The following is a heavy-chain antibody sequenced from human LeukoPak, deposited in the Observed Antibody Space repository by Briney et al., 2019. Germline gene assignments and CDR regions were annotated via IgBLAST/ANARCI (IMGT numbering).Heavy chain of an antibody. J-gene: IGHJ5*02. D-gene: IGHD6-19*01. V-gene: IGHV4-59*01. CDR2: LYYSGST. CDR3: ARHGYSSGSLAWFDP. CDR1: GGSISSYY. Sequence: SETLSLTCSVSGGSISSYYWSWIRQPPGKGLEWIGYLYYSGSTNYNPSPKSRVTISVDTSKNQFSLKLSSVTAADTAVYYCARHGYSSGSLAWFDPWGQGTQVTVSS.